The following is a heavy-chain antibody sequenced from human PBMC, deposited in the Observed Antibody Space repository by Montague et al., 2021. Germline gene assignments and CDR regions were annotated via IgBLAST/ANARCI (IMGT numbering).Heavy chain of an antibody. Sequence: TLSLTCAAYGGSFSGHYWSWIRQPPGKGLEWIGEINHSGSANYNPSLKSRVTMSVDTSKNQFSLNLSSVTAADTAVYYCARYLHTSKYSGSHYLSRQYGMDVWGQGTTVPVSS. CDR3: ARYLHTSKYSGSHYLSRQYGMDV. D-gene: IGHD1-26*01. J-gene: IGHJ6*02. CDR1: GGSFSGHY. CDR2: INHSGSA. V-gene: IGHV4-34*01.